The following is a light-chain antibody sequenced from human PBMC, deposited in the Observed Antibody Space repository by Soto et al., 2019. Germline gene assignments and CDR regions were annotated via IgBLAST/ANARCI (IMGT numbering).Light chain of an antibody. CDR3: SSYTSNSTLV. Sequence: QSALTQPASVSGSPGQSFTISCTGTTSDVGGYNYVSWYQQHPGKVPKLMIYEVSNRPSGVSNRFSGSKSGNTASLTISGLQAEDEGDYYCSSYTSNSTLVFGGGTKLTVL. CDR1: TSDVGGYNY. V-gene: IGLV2-14*01. J-gene: IGLJ2*01. CDR2: EVS.